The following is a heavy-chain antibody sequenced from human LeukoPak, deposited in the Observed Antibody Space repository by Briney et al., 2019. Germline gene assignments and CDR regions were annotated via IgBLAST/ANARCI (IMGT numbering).Heavy chain of an antibody. Sequence: TGGPRRPSGPPPGFTLRTFGRSGFGKPPGKGREGGPKPREDGSEKYYVDSVKGRFTISRDNAKNSLYLQMNSLRAEDTAVYYCARELAGHYYGSGSSFDYWGQGTLVTVSS. CDR2: PREDGSEK. J-gene: IGHJ4*02. V-gene: IGHV3-7*01. D-gene: IGHD3-10*01. CDR1: GFTLRTFG. CDR3: ARELAGHYYGSGSSFDY.